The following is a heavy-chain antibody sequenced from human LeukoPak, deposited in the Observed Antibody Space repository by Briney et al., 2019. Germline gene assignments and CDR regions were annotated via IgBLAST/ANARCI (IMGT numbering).Heavy chain of an antibody. Sequence: PSQTLSLTCTVSGGSISSGDYYWSWIRQPPGKGREWIGYIYSSGSTYYNPSLMSRVTISVATSKTQFSLKLSSLTAAHTAVNFLARDQSGGYNSYYCGQGTLWTASS. CDR3: ARDQSGGYNSYY. V-gene: IGHV4-30-4*08. CDR1: GGSISSGDYY. CDR2: IYSSGST. J-gene: IGHJ4*02. D-gene: IGHD5-24*01.